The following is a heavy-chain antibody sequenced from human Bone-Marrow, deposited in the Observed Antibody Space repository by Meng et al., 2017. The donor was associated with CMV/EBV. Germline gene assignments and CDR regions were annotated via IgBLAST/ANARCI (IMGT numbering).Heavy chain of an antibody. V-gene: IGHV1-8*01. CDR2: MNPNSGNT. CDR1: GYTFTSYD. CDR3: ARGSEGTPGTIFGVVISIYYYGMDV. D-gene: IGHD3-3*01. J-gene: IGHJ6*02. Sequence: ASVKVSCKASGYTFTSYDINWVRQATGQGLEWMGWMNPNSGNTGYAQKFQGRVTMTRNTSISTAYMELSSLRSEDTAVYYCARGSEGTPGTIFGVVISIYYYGMDVWAQGTTVTVPS.